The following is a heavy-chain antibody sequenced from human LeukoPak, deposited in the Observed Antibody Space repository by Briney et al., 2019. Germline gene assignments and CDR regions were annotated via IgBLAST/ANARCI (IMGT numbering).Heavy chain of an antibody. V-gene: IGHV3-21*01. CDR2: ISSSSTYI. Sequence: GGSLRLSCAASGFTFSSYSMNWVRQAPGKGLEWVSSISSSSTYIYYADSVKGRFTISRDSAKNSLYLQMNSLRAEDTAVYYCASPLPSGYGGQGTLVIVSS. CDR1: GFTFSSYS. CDR3: ASPLPSGY. J-gene: IGHJ4*02. D-gene: IGHD3-22*01.